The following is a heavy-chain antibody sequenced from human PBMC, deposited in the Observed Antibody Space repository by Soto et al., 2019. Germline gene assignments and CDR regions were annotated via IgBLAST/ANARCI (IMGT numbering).Heavy chain of an antibody. J-gene: IGHJ6*02. CDR2: IKQDGSGE. D-gene: IGHD2-8*01. V-gene: IGHV3-7*03. CDR3: ARLFMVSTGPYSYYGMDV. Sequence: PGGSLILSCAASGFTFSNYWMTWVRQAPGKGLEWVANIKQDGSGEPNVDSVKGRFTISRDNAKNSLSLQMNSLRAEDTAVYYCARLFMVSTGPYSYYGMDVWGQGTTVTVSS. CDR1: GFTFSNYW.